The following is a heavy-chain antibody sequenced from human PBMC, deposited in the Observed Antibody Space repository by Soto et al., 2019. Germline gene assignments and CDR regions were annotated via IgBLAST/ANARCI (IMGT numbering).Heavy chain of an antibody. D-gene: IGHD3-3*01. Sequence: SETMSLTCAVSNGYISSSNWWSWVRKNPGKGMKWIGEIYHSGSTNYNPSLKSRVTISVDKSKNQFSLKLSSVTAADTAVYYCARGTIFGVVRLSPRGYYYYMAVWGKGTTVTVSS. CDR3: ARGTIFGVVRLSPRGYYYYMAV. V-gene: IGHV4-4*02. CDR1: NGYISSSNW. CDR2: IYHSGST. J-gene: IGHJ6*03.